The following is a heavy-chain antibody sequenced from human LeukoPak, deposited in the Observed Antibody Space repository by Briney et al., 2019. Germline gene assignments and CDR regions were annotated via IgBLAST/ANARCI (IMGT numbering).Heavy chain of an antibody. CDR1: GYSISSGYY. D-gene: IGHD2-2*01. V-gene: IGHV4-38-2*02. Sequence: SETLSLTCTVSGYSISSGYYWGWIRQPPGKGLEWIGYIYHSGSTYYNPSLKSRVTISVDRSKNQFSLKLSSVTAADTAVYYCASPMVPAAIDPGAFDIWGQGTMVTVSS. CDR3: ASPMVPAAIDPGAFDI. CDR2: IYHSGST. J-gene: IGHJ3*02.